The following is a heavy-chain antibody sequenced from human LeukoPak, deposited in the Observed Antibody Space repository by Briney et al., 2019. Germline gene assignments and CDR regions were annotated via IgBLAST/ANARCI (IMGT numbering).Heavy chain of an antibody. Sequence: SETLSLTCAVYGVSFSGYYWSWIRQPPGKGLEWIGEINHSGSTNYNPSLKSRVTISVDTSKSQFSLQLSSVTAADTAVYYCARGSKDYDSSGYDFDYWGQGTLVTVSS. J-gene: IGHJ4*02. CDR1: GVSFSGYY. CDR2: INHSGST. D-gene: IGHD3-22*01. CDR3: ARGSKDYDSSGYDFDY. V-gene: IGHV4-34*01.